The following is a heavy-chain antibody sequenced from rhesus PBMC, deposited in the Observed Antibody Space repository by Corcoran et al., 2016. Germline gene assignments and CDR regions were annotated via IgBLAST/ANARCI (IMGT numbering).Heavy chain of an antibody. Sequence: QVQLQESGPGLVKPSETLSLTCAVSGSSISSGYGWSWIRQPPGKGLAWIGYIGGSSGSTNDNPSLKSPGTISKDTSKNQLSLKRSSVTAADTAVYYCARWLVAPAMGDYWGQGVLVTVSS. J-gene: IGHJ4*01. V-gene: IGHV4-127*01. CDR2: IGGSSGST. CDR1: GSSISSGYG. CDR3: ARWLVAPAMGDY. D-gene: IGHD4-4*01.